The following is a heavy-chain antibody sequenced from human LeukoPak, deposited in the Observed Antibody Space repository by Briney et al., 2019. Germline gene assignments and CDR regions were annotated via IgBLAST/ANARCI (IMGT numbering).Heavy chain of an antibody. J-gene: IGHJ4*02. D-gene: IGHD3-10*01. Sequence: GGSLRLSCAASGFTFSSYSMNWVRQAPGKGLEWVSYISSSSSTIYCADSVKGRFTISRDNAKNSLYLQMNSLRAEDTAVYYCARPYYYGSGSYSVPADWGQGTLVTVSS. V-gene: IGHV3-48*01. CDR3: ARPYYYGSGSYSVPAD. CDR2: ISSSSSTI. CDR1: GFTFSSYS.